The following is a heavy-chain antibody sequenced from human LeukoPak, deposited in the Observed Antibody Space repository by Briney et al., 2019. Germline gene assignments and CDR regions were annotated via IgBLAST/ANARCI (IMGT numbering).Heavy chain of an antibody. CDR2: IYRSGST. V-gene: IGHV4-38-2*01. J-gene: IGHJ4*02. CDR3: ARVGASENIVVVPAAIGAFDI. CDR1: GYSISSGYY. Sequence: SETLSLTCAVSGYSISSGYYWGWIRQPPEKGLEWIGSIYRSGSTYYNPSLKSRVTISVDTSKNQFSLKLSSVTAADTAVYYCARVGASENIVVVPAAIGAFDIWGQGTLVTVSS. D-gene: IGHD2-2*02.